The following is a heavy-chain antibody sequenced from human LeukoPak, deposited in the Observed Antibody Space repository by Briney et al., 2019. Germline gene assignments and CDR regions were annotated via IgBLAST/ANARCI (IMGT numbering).Heavy chain of an antibody. CDR2: IYYTGST. CDR1: GGSISSSTYY. CDR3: ARVYYYGSGSFDY. V-gene: IGHV4-39*07. D-gene: IGHD3-10*01. Sequence: KPSETLSLTCTVSGGSISSSTYYWGWIRQPPGKGLEWIGSIYYTGSTNYNPSLKSRVTISVDTSKNQFSLKLSSVTAADTAVYYCARVYYYGSGSFDYWGQGTLVTVSS. J-gene: IGHJ4*02.